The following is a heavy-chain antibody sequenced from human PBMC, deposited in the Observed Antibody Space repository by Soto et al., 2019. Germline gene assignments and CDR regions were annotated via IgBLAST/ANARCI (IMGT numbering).Heavy chain of an antibody. CDR3: ARGCLRGSGGSCYSRNRVLHYYFDY. Sequence: SETLSLTCAVYGGSFSGYYWSWIRQPPGKGLEWIGEINHSGSTNYNPSLKSRVTISVDTSKNQFSLKLSSVTAADTAVYYCARGCLRGSGGSCYSRNRVLHYYFDYWGEGTLVT. J-gene: IGHJ4*02. V-gene: IGHV4-34*01. CDR1: GGSFSGYY. CDR2: INHSGST. D-gene: IGHD2-15*01.